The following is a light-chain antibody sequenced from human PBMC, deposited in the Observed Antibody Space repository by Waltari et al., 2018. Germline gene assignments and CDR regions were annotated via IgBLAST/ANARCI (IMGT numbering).Light chain of an antibody. J-gene: IGKJ2*01. Sequence: DIVMTQSPESLAVSLGERATINCKSSQIVLYNSYNKNYLAWYQQRPGQPPKLLIYWASTRESGVPDRFSGGGSGTDFNLTISSLQAEDVAIYYCQQYFSSPSFGQGTKLEIK. CDR1: QIVLYNSYNKNY. CDR2: WAS. CDR3: QQYFSSPS. V-gene: IGKV4-1*01.